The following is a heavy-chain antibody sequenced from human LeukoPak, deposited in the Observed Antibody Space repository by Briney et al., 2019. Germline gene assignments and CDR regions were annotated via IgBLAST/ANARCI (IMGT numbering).Heavy chain of an antibody. CDR3: AKDMRPYSGDRSFLFDQ. J-gene: IGHJ4*02. Sequence: GGSLRLSCAASGFSFSYYGVHWVRQAPGKGLEWVALISYDGSDKYFADSVKGRFSISRDNSQKTLYLQMNSLISEDAAIYYCAKDMRPYSGDRSFLFDQWGQGTLVIVSS. CDR2: ISYDGSDK. D-gene: IGHD1-26*01. V-gene: IGHV3-30*18. CDR1: GFSFSYYG.